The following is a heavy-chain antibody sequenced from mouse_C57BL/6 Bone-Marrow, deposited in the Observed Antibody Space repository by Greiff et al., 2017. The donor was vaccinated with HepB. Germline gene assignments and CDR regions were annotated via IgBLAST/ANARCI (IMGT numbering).Heavy chain of an antibody. CDR1: GYTFTSYW. CDR2: INPSNGGT. V-gene: IGHV1-53*01. CDR3: ARDYGSSYNAMDY. D-gene: IGHD1-1*01. J-gene: IGHJ4*01. Sequence: QVQLQQPGTELVKPGASVKLSCKASGYTFTSYWMHWVHQRPGQGLEWIGNINPSNGGTNYNEKFKSKATLTVDKSSSTAYMQLSSLTSEDSAVYDCARDYGSSYNAMDYWGQGTSVTVSS.